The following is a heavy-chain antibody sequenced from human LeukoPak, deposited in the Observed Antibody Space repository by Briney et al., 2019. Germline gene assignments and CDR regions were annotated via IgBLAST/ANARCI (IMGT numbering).Heavy chain of an antibody. CDR1: GFTFSSYA. CDR3: ARDGGPSDIVVVVAATHIDY. J-gene: IGHJ4*02. D-gene: IGHD2-15*01. CDR2: ISYDGSNK. V-gene: IGHV3-30-3*01. Sequence: GRSLRLSCAASGFTFSSYAMHWVRQAPGKGLEWVAVISYDGSNKYYADPVKGRFTISRDNSKNTLYLQMNSLRAEDTAVYYCARDGGPSDIVVVVAATHIDYWGQGTLVTVSS.